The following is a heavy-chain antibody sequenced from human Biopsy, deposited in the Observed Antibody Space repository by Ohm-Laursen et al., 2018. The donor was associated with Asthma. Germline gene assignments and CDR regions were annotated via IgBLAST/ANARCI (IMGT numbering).Heavy chain of an antibody. CDR2: INTGNGAT. Sequence: ASVKVSCKASGYNFISFAIHWVRQAPGQRLEWMGWINTGNGATKYSQKFQGRVTITRDTSASTAYMKLRSLRSEDTATYYCARTYCDFLTGQVKDVFGVWGQGTMVTVSS. J-gene: IGHJ3*01. D-gene: IGHD3-9*01. CDR1: GYNFISFA. V-gene: IGHV1-3*04. CDR3: ARTYCDFLTGQVKDVFGV.